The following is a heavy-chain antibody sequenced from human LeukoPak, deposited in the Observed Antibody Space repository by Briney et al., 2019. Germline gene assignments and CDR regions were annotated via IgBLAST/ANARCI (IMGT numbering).Heavy chain of an antibody. J-gene: IGHJ4*02. CDR1: GFTFSSYA. Sequence: GGSLRLSCEASGFTFSSYAMYWVRQAPGKGLDYVSAISGSATSTYYADSVKGRFTISRDNSKNTLYVQMNSLRAEDTAVYYCAKGHYYGSGSLDYWGQGTLVTVSS. CDR3: AKGHYYGSGSLDY. D-gene: IGHD3-10*01. V-gene: IGHV3-23*01. CDR2: ISGSATST.